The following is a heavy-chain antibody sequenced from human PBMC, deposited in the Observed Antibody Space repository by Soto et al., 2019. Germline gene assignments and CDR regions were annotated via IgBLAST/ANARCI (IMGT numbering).Heavy chain of an antibody. CDR2: IYYSENT. Sequence: ASETLSLTCTVSGGSLGSSSYYWGWIRQSPGKGLEWIGNIYYSENTFYNPSLKSRVTISVDTSKNQFYLHLSSVPAADTAIFYCASIAAPGTTHFDFWGQGTLVTVSS. V-gene: IGHV4-39*01. D-gene: IGHD6-13*01. CDR1: GGSLGSSSYY. CDR3: ASIAAPGTTHFDF. J-gene: IGHJ4*02.